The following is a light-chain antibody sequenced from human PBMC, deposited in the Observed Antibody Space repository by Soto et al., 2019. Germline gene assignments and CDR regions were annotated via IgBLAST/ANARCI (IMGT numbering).Light chain of an antibody. CDR1: SSNIGNNY. CDR3: GTWDSSLSAEI. Sequence: QSVLTQPPSVSAAPGQMVTISCSGSSSNIGNNYVSWYRQFPGTAPKLLIYDNNKRPSGIPDRFSGSKSGTSATLAITGLQTGDEADYYCGTWDSSLSAEIFGGGTKLTVL. J-gene: IGLJ2*01. CDR2: DNN. V-gene: IGLV1-51*01.